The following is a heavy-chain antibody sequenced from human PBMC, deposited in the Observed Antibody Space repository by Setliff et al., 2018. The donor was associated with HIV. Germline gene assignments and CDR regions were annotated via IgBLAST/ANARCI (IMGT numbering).Heavy chain of an antibody. Sequence: KTSETLSLTCTVSGGSISSRTYYWGCIRQPPGKGLEWIGSIYYSGTTYYNPSLKSRVTISVDTSKNQFSLKLYSVTAADTAVYYCARAYFGSGIYYWGQGTLVTVSS. CDR1: GGSISSRTYY. CDR2: IYYSGTT. CDR3: ARAYFGSGIYY. V-gene: IGHV4-39*07. J-gene: IGHJ4*02. D-gene: IGHD3-10*01.